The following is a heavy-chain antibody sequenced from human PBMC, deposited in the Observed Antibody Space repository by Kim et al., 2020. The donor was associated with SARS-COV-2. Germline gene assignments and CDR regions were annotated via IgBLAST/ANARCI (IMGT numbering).Heavy chain of an antibody. J-gene: IGHJ4*02. CDR3: ARGVGVGFCSSSSPCHDGFRH. V-gene: IGHV6-1*01. Sequence: SQTLSLTCAISGDSVSSNGAAWNWIRQSPLRGLEWLGRTYYRSKWYYEYALSVKSRIIINPDTSNNHFSLQLNAVTPEDTAVYYCARGVGVGFCSSSSPCHDGFRHWGQGTLVNVSA. CDR2: TYYRSKWYY. CDR1: GDSVSSNGAA. D-gene: IGHD2-2*01.